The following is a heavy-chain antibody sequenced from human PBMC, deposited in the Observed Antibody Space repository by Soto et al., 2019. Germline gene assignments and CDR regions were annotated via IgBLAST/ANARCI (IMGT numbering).Heavy chain of an antibody. CDR2: INPNSGGT. Sequence: RASVKVSCKASGYTFTGYYMHWVRQAPGQGLEWMGWINPNSGGTNYAQKFQGRVTMTRDTSISTAYMELSRLRSDDTAVYYCARVSSSTDYYYYGMDVWGQGTTVTVSS. J-gene: IGHJ6*02. V-gene: IGHV1-2*02. CDR1: GYTFTGYY. D-gene: IGHD6-6*01. CDR3: ARVSSSTDYYYYGMDV.